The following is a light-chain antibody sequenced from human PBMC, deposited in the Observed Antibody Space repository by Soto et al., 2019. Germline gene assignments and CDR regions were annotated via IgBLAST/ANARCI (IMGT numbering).Light chain of an antibody. V-gene: IGKV1-9*01. J-gene: IGKJ2*01. CDR3: QQLTNFRFT. CDR2: GAS. Sequence: IQLTQSPSSLSASVGDRVTITCRGSQGINKFLAWYQQRPGKAPQLLVYGASTLQSGVPSRFSGSGSGTDFTLTISGLQPEDFATYYCQQLTNFRFTFGQGTKLDIK. CDR1: QGINKF.